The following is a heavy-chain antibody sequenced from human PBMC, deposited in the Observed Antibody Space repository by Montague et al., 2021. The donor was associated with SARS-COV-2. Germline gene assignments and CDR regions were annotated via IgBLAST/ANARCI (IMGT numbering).Heavy chain of an antibody. D-gene: IGHD2-21*02. CDR1: GCSISTYY. CDR2: IYYSRST. J-gene: IGHJ3*02. Sequence: SETLSLTCTVSGCSISTYYWSWIRQPPGKGLEWIGYIYYSRSTNYNPSLKSRVTISVDTSKNQFSLKLGSVTAADTAVYYCARHGPFVVVTAIHDTFDIWGQGTMVTV. V-gene: IGHV4-59*08. CDR3: ARHGPFVVVTAIHDTFDI.